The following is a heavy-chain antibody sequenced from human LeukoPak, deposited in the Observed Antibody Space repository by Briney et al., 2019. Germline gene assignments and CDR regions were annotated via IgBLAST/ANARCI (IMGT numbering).Heavy chain of an antibody. CDR1: GYAFTNFG. Sequence: GASVKVSCKASGYAFTNFGISWVRQAPGQGLEWMGWINPNNGGTNYAQKFQGRVTMTRDTSISTAYMDLSRLRSDDTAVYYCARAAEVEFGYNYYYYYMDVWGKGTTVTISS. CDR2: INPNNGGT. CDR3: ARAAEVEFGYNYYYYYMDV. D-gene: IGHD5-24*01. V-gene: IGHV1-2*02. J-gene: IGHJ6*03.